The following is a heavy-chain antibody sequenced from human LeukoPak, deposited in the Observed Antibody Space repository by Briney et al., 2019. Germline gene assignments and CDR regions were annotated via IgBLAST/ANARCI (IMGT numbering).Heavy chain of an antibody. Sequence: GGSLRLSCAASGFTVSGNYMSWVCQAPGKGLEWVSVIYSGGSTYYADSVKGRFTISRDNSKNTLYLQMNSLRAEDTAVYYCAGTFGAAAGSFDYWGQGTLVTVPS. J-gene: IGHJ4*02. CDR2: IYSGGST. V-gene: IGHV3-53*01. CDR1: GFTVSGNY. CDR3: AGTFGAAAGSFDY. D-gene: IGHD6-13*01.